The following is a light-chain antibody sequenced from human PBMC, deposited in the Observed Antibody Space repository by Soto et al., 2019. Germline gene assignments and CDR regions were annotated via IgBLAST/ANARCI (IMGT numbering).Light chain of an antibody. CDR3: QQYNTYS. V-gene: IGKV1-5*03. CDR1: QSTSSW. Sequence: DIQLTQSHSTLSASVGDRVTLTCLASQSTSSWLAWYQQKPGKAPKLLIYKTSTLESGVPSRFSGSGSGTEFTLTISNLQPDDFATYYCQQYNTYSFGQGTKVDIK. CDR2: KTS. J-gene: IGKJ2*01.